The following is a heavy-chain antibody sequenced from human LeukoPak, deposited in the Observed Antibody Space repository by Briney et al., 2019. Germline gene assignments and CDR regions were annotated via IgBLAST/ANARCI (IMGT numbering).Heavy chain of an antibody. Sequence: SVKFSCKASGGPFSSYAISWVRPAPGQGLEWMGGIIPIFGTANYAQKFQGRVTITADESTSTAYMELSSLRSEDTAVYYCARSTTVVTPYDLDYWGQGTLVTVSS. CDR1: GGPFSSYA. CDR3: ARSTTVVTPYDLDY. CDR2: IIPIFGTA. D-gene: IGHD4-23*01. V-gene: IGHV1-69*01. J-gene: IGHJ4*02.